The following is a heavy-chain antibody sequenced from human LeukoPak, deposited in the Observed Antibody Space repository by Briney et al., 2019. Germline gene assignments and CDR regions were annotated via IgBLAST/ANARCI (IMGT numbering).Heavy chain of an antibody. Sequence: ASVKVSCKASGYTFTSYYMHWVRQAPGQGLEWMGIINPSGGSTSYAQKFQGRVTMARDMSTSTVYMELSSLRSEDTAVYYCARGAAAGTGDYWGQGTLVTVSS. V-gene: IGHV1-46*01. CDR3: ARGAAAGTGDY. CDR2: INPSGGST. CDR1: GYTFTSYY. D-gene: IGHD6-13*01. J-gene: IGHJ4*02.